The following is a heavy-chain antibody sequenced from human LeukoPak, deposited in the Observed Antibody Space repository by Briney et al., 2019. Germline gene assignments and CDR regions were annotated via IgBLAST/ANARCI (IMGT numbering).Heavy chain of an antibody. J-gene: IGHJ6*02. CDR3: ASYSYGVDV. V-gene: IGHV4-34*11. CDR2: IYYSGST. Sequence: SETLSLTCAVYGGSFSGYYWSWIRQPPGKGLEWIGYIYYSGSTNYNPSLKSRVTISVDTSKNQFSLNLSSVTAADTAVYYCASYSYGVDVWGQGTTVTVSS. D-gene: IGHD1-26*01. CDR1: GGSFSGYY.